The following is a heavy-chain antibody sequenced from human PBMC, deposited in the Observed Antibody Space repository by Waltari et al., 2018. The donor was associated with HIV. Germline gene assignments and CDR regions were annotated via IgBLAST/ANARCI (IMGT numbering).Heavy chain of an antibody. J-gene: IGHJ4*02. CDR3: AHSEGYSSSSNYFDY. D-gene: IGHD6-6*01. Sequence: QITLKESGPTLVKPTQTLTLTCPFSGFSLSTSGVAVGWIRQPPGKALEWLALIYWDDDKRYSPSLKSRLTITKDTSKNQVVLTMTNMDPVDTATYYCAHSEGYSSSSNYFDYWGQGTLVTVSS. V-gene: IGHV2-5*02. CDR2: IYWDDDK. CDR1: GFSLSTSGVA.